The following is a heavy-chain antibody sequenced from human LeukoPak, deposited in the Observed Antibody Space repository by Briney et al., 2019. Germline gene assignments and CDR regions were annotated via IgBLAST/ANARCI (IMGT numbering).Heavy chain of an antibody. D-gene: IGHD3-10*01. CDR2: MNPNNGNT. CDR3: VRDGEGVAISVNYWFDP. V-gene: IGHV1-8*01. Sequence: ASVKVSCKAVGFKFTSYDINWVRQASGQGLEWMGWMNPNNGNTGYAQKFQGRVTMTRDTSTSTAYMELRGLTSDDTAVYYCVRDGEGVAISVNYWFDPWGQGTLVTVSS. J-gene: IGHJ5*02. CDR1: GFKFTSYD.